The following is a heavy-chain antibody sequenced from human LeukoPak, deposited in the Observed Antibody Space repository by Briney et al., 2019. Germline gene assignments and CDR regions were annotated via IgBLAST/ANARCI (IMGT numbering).Heavy chain of an antibody. CDR3: ARGGSGYCSSTSCYTNQIDY. D-gene: IGHD2-2*02. V-gene: IGHV4-39*01. CDR1: GGSISNTVYY. CDR2: IYYSGST. J-gene: IGHJ4*02. Sequence: SETLSLTCTVSGGSISNTVYYWAWIRQPPGKGLEWIGNIYYSGSTYYDPSLKSRVTISVDTSKNQFSLNLSSVTAADTAVYYCARGGSGYCSSTSCYTNQIDYWGQGTLVTVSS.